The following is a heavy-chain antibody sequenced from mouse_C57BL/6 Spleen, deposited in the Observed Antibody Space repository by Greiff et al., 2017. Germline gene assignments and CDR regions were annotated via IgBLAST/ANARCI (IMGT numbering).Heavy chain of an antibody. V-gene: IGHV1-59*01. CDR2: IDPSDSYT. Sequence: QVQLQQPGAELVRPGTSVKLSCTASGYTFTSYWMHWVKQRPGQGLEWIGVIDPSDSYTNYNQKFKGKATLTVDTSSSTAYMQLSSLTSEDSAVYYCARGEDYALDYWGQGTSGTVSS. CDR3: ARGEDYALDY. CDR1: GYTFTSYW. J-gene: IGHJ4*01.